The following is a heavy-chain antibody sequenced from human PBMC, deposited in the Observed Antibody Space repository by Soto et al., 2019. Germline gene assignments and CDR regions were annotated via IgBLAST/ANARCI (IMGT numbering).Heavy chain of an antibody. CDR2: IKDRGTT. Sequence: QTRPLPCSVYVGPFNSYYWPWISEPPGQCPCLIGEIKDRGTTNYNPSLKSRVTISVDTSKNQVSLKLRSVTAADTAVYYCARGARPGTQIVVTAATSDYFDYWGQGNVVSVSS. CDR1: VGPFNSYY. J-gene: IGHJ4*02. V-gene: IGHV4-34*01. CDR3: ARGARPGTQIVVTAATSDYFDY. D-gene: IGHD2-21*01.